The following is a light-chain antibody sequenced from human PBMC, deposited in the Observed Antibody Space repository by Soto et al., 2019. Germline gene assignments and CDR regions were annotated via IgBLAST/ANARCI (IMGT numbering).Light chain of an antibody. CDR1: QSVSSSY. CDR3: QPYGSSPRT. CDR2: GAS. J-gene: IGKJ1*01. V-gene: IGKV3-20*01. Sequence: IVLTQSPGTLSLSPGERATLSCRASQSVSSSYVAWYQQKPGQAPRLLIYGASSRATGIQDRFSGSGSGTDFTLTISRLEPEDFAVYYCQPYGSSPRTFGQGTKVDIK.